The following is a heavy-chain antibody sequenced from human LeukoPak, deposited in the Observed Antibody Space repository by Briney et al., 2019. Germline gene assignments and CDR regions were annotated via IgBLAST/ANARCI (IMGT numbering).Heavy chain of an antibody. D-gene: IGHD1-26*01. CDR1: GFTFRSDG. CDR2: ISSGSSYI. Sequence: GGSLRLSCVASGFTFRSDGMVWVRQAPGKGLEWVSSISSGSSYIYYADSVKGRFTISRDDAKNSLYLQMKDLRAEDTAVYYCAKDSVVGAVDAFDIWGQGTMVTVSS. V-gene: IGHV3-21*01. CDR3: AKDSVVGAVDAFDI. J-gene: IGHJ3*02.